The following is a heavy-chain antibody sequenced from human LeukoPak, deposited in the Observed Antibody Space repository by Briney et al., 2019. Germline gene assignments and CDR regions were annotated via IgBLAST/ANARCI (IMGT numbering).Heavy chain of an antibody. CDR1: VGSVSRAGYY. CDR3: ARGSTLYYDILTGYYTPGPFDI. J-gene: IGHJ3*02. D-gene: IGHD3-9*01. Sequence: PSETLSLTCTVCVGSVSRAGYYWSWIRQPPGKGGEVIGYIHYSGSTNYNPSLKSRVTISLDTSKNQFSLKLSSETAADTAVYYCARGSTLYYDILTGYYTPGPFDIWGQGTMFTVSS. CDR2: IHYSGST. V-gene: IGHV4-61*08.